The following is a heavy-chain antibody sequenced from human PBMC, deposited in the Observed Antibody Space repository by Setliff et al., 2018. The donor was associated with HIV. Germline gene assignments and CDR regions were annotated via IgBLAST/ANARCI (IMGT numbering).Heavy chain of an antibody. CDR2: IYYSGNT. CDR3: AREVRWELPQGFDH. D-gene: IGHD1-26*01. J-gene: IGHJ4*02. CDR1: GGSISSSSYY. Sequence: SETLSLTCTVSGGSISSSSYYWGWIRQPPGKGLEWIGTIYYSGNTYYDPSLKSRVTISVDTSKNQFSLKLSSVTAADTAVYYCAREVRWELPQGFDHWGQGSQVTVSS. V-gene: IGHV4-39*07.